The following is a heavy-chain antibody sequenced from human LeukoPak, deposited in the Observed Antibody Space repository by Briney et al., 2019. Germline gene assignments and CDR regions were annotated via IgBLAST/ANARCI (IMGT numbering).Heavy chain of an antibody. CDR3: AKGPHNYLNYSDY. CDR2: ISWNSGSI. Sequence: GGSLRLSCAASGFTFDDYAMHWVRQAPGKGLEWVSGISWNSGSIGYADSVKGRFTISRDNAKNSLYLQMNSLRAEDTALYYCAKGPHNYLNYSDYWGQGTLVTVSS. CDR1: GFTFDDYA. D-gene: IGHD4-11*01. J-gene: IGHJ4*02. V-gene: IGHV3-9*01.